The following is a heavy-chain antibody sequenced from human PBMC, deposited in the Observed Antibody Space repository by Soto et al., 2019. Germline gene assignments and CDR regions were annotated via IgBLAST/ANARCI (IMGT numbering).Heavy chain of an antibody. CDR1: GGSISSGGYS. CDR2: LYHRGST. CDR3: ASYDFAEYFQH. D-gene: IGHD3-3*01. J-gene: IGHJ1*01. V-gene: IGHV4-30-2*01. Sequence: QLQLQESGSGLVKPSQTLSLTCAVSGGSISSGGYSWSWIRQPPGKGLEWIGYLYHRGSTYYNPPLTSRVTISVDRSKNQFSLKLSSVTAADTAVYYCASYDFAEYFQHWGQGTLVTVSS.